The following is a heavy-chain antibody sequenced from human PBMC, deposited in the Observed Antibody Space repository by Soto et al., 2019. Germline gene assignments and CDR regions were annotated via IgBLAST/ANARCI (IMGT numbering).Heavy chain of an antibody. D-gene: IGHD3-10*01. CDR3: ARDWNYGAGSNGFEP. Sequence: QVQLQESGPGLVKPSETLSLTCTVPGGSISSYYGSWIRQPDGKGLEWIGRIYTSGSTNYNPSLKSRDTMSVYTSKNQFSLKLSSVTAADTAVYYYARDWNYGAGSNGFEPWGKGTMVTESS. J-gene: IGHJ5*02. CDR2: IYTSGST. CDR1: GGSISSYY. V-gene: IGHV4-4*07.